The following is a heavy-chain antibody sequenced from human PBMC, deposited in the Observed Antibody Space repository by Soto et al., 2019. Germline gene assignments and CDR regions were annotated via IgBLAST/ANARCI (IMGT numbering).Heavy chain of an antibody. CDR2: IYFSGST. V-gene: IGHV4-30-4*01. CDR1: GGSISSGNFY. J-gene: IGHJ4*02. Sequence: VQLQESGPGLVRPSETLSLTCTVSGGSISSGNFYWSWIRQPPGKGLEWIGYIYFSGSTSYSPSLTSRLTISLNTSNNQFSLKLTSVTAADMAVYYCVHDSHGGNTYFDLWGQGARVTVSS. CDR3: VHDSHGGNTYFDL. D-gene: IGHD1-26*01.